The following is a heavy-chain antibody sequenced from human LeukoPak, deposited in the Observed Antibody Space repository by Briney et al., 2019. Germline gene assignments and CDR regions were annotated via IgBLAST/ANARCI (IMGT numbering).Heavy chain of an antibody. J-gene: IGHJ3*02. CDR2: IYHSGST. V-gene: IGHV4-38-2*01. Sequence: PSETLSLTCAVSGYSISSGYYWGWIRQPPGKGLEWIGSIYHSGSTYYNPSLKSRVTISVDTSKNQFSLKLSSVTAADTAVYYCARQRLVPSYAFDIWGQGTMVTVSS. CDR3: ARQRLVPSYAFDI. D-gene: IGHD6-19*01. CDR1: GYSISSGYY.